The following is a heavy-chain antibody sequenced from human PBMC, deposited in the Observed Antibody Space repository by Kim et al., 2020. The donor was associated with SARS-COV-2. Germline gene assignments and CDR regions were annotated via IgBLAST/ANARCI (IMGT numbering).Heavy chain of an antibody. CDR3: ARDLMTTVTTGWHAFDI. Sequence: GGSLRLSCAASGFTFSSYGMHWVRQAPGKGLEWVAVIWYDGSNKYYADSVKGRFTISRDNSKNTLYLQMNSLRAEDTAVYYCARDLMTTVTTGWHAFDIWGQGTMVTVSS. V-gene: IGHV3-33*01. CDR1: GFTFSSYG. CDR2: IWYDGSNK. J-gene: IGHJ3*02. D-gene: IGHD4-17*01.